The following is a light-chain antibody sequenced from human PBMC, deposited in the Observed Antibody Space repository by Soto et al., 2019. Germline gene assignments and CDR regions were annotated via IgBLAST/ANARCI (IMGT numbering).Light chain of an antibody. J-gene: IGLJ2*01. Sequence: QAVVTQPPSASGAPGQDVTISCSGSGSNIGISSVSCYQQLSGAAPKILIYRNSRQPAGGPAGISASKSGTSASMAISGLLSEDEADYYCAVWDDSPDSRSGRSVVFGGGTQLTVL. CDR2: RNS. CDR1: GSNIGISS. CDR3: AVWDDSPDSRSGRSVV. V-gene: IGLV1-47*02.